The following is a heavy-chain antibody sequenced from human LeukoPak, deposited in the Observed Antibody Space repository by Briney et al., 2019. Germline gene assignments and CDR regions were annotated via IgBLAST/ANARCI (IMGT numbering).Heavy chain of an antibody. D-gene: IGHD3-10*01. J-gene: IGHJ6*03. Sequence: ASVKVSCKASGYTFTSYGISWVRQAPGQGLEWMGWISAYNGNTNYAQKLQGRVTMTTDTSTSTAYMELRSLRSDDTAVYYCVTMVRGNYYYYYMDVWGKGTTVTVSS. CDR1: GYTFTSYG. CDR3: VTMVRGNYYYYYMDV. CDR2: ISAYNGNT. V-gene: IGHV1-18*01.